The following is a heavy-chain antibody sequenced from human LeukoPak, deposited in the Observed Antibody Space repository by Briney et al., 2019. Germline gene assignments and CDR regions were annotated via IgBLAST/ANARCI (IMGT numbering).Heavy chain of an antibody. CDR1: GIGFSTYD. V-gene: IGHV3-23*01. Sequence: PGGSLRLSCAASGIGFSTYDMNWVRQAPGKGLEWVSVISGSDYSTYYADSVRGRFTISRDNSKNTLYLQMNSLRAEDTAVYYCAKFGSGSYYRHFDSWGQGTLVTVSS. D-gene: IGHD3-10*01. CDR2: ISGSDYST. J-gene: IGHJ4*02. CDR3: AKFGSGSYYRHFDS.